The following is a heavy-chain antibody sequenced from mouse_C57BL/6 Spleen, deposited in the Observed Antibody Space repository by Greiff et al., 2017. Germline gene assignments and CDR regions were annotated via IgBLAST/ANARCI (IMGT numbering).Heavy chain of an antibody. CDR1: GFTFSSYA. Sequence: VQRVESGGGLVKPGGSLKLSCAASGFTFSSYAMSWVRQTPEKRLEWVATISDGCSYTYYPDNVKGRFTISRDNAKNNLYLQMSHLKSEDTAMYYCAREGSNYGDYFDYWGQGTTLTVSS. CDR2: ISDGCSYT. D-gene: IGHD2-5*01. CDR3: AREGSNYGDYFDY. V-gene: IGHV5-4*01. J-gene: IGHJ2*01.